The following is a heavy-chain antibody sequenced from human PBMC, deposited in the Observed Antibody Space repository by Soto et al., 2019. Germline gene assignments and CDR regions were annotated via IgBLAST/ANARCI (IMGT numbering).Heavy chain of an antibody. D-gene: IGHD5-12*01. CDR2: IYYAGST. CDR3: ARRIVATETFDY. CDR1: GCSIISYY. Sequence: QVRLQESGPGLVKPSETLSLTCTVSGCSIISYYWSWIRQPPGRGLEWIGFIYYAGSTKYNPSLNSRVTISVDTSKNQFSLTVTSVTAADTAVYYCARRIVATETFDYWGQGTLDTVSS. J-gene: IGHJ4*02. V-gene: IGHV4-59*08.